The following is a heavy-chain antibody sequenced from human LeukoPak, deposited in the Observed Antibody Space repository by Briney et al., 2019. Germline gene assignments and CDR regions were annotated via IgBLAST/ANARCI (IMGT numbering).Heavy chain of an antibody. CDR2: IFYSGST. V-gene: IGHV4-39*07. Sequence: SETLSLTCTVSGGSIRSSSYYWGWIRQPPGKGLEWIGNIFYSGSTYYNPSLKSRVTISVDTSKNQFSLKLSSVTAADTAVYYCARDRRSVIYFDFWGQGTLVTVSS. J-gene: IGHJ4*02. D-gene: IGHD2/OR15-2a*01. CDR3: ARDRRSVIYFDF. CDR1: GGSIRSSSYY.